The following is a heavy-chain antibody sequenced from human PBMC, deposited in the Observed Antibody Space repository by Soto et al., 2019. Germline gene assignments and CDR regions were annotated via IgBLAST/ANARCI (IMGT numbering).Heavy chain of an antibody. V-gene: IGHV4-30-2*01. D-gene: IGHD3-16*01. CDR1: GGSISSGGYS. CDR2: IYHSGST. Sequence: SETLSLTCAVSGGSISSGGYSWRCIRQPPGKGLEWIGYIYHSGSTYYNPSLKSRVTISVDRSKNQFSLKLSSVTAADTAVYYCARAGWGFQFDYWGQGTLVTVSS. CDR3: ARAGWGFQFDY. J-gene: IGHJ4*02.